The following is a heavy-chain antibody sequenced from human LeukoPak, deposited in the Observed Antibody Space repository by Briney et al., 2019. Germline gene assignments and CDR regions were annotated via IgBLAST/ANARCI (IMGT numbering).Heavy chain of an antibody. Sequence: ASVKVSCKASGYTLTSYDINWVRQATGQGLEWMGWMNPNSGNTGYAQKFQGRVTITRNTSISTAYMELSSLRSEDTAVYYCAREAADGWFDPWGQGTLVTVSS. CDR2: MNPNSGNT. CDR1: GYTLTSYD. D-gene: IGHD6-25*01. CDR3: AREAADGWFDP. J-gene: IGHJ5*02. V-gene: IGHV1-8*03.